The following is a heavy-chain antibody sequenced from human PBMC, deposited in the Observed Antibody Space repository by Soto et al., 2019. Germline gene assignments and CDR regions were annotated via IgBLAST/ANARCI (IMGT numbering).Heavy chain of an antibody. D-gene: IGHD1-1*01. CDR2: IYYSGST. Sequence: QVQLQESGPGLVKPSETLSLTCTVSGGSISSYYWSWIRQPPGKGLEWIGYIYYSGSTNYNPSLNSRGTISVDTSKTQFALKLSSVTAADTAVYYCALLTPNEGDYFDYWGQGTLVTVSS. J-gene: IGHJ4*02. CDR3: ALLTPNEGDYFDY. CDR1: GGSISSYY. V-gene: IGHV4-59*08.